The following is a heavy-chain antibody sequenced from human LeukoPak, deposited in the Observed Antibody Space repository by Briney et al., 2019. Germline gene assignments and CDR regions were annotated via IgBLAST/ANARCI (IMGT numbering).Heavy chain of an antibody. Sequence: VASVKVSCKASGYTFTDHYMHWVRQAPGQGLEWMGWVNPNSGSTNSAQKFQGRVTMTRDTSISTAYMELSRLRSDDTAVYYCTRGGDSSSLYGWFDPWGQGTLVTVSS. CDR1: GYTFTDHY. CDR3: TRGGDSSSLYGWFDP. D-gene: IGHD6-13*01. CDR2: VNPNSGST. J-gene: IGHJ5*02. V-gene: IGHV1-2*02.